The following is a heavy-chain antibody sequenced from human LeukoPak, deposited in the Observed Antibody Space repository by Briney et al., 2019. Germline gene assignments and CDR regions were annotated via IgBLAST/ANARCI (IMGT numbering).Heavy chain of an antibody. V-gene: IGHV1-69*04. J-gene: IGHJ4*02. Sequence: ASVKVSCKTSGYTFTSYGISWVRQAPGQGLEWMGRIIPILGIANYAQKFQGRVTITADKSTSTAYMELSSLRSEDTAVYYCAREVRWLQANFDYWGQGTLVTVSS. CDR3: AREVRWLQANFDY. D-gene: IGHD5-24*01. CDR2: IIPILGIA. CDR1: GYTFTSYG.